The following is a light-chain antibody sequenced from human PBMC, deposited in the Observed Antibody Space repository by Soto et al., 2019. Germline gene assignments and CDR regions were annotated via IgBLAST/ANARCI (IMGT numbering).Light chain of an antibody. CDR1: SSDVGGYNY. CDR3: SSYTSSSPPPYV. V-gene: IGLV2-14*01. CDR2: DVS. Sequence: QSALTQPASVSGSPGQSITISCTGTSSDVGGYNYVSWYQQHPGKAPKLMIYDVSNRPSGVANRFSGSKSGNTASLTISGVQAEDEADYYCSSYTSSSPPPYVFGTGTKLTVL. J-gene: IGLJ1*01.